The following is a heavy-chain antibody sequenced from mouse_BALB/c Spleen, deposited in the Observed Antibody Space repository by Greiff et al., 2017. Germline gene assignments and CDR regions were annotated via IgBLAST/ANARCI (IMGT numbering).Heavy chain of an antibody. D-gene: IGHD2-3*01. CDR3: TRSEYEDYAMDY. CDR1: GYTFTSYW. J-gene: IGHJ4*01. Sequence: QVQLQQPGAELVKPGASVKMSCKASGYTFTSYWMHWVKQRPGQGLEWIGVIDPSDSYTSYNQKFKGKATLTVDTSSSTAYMQLSSLTSEDSAVYYCTRSEYEDYAMDYWGQGTSVTVSS. CDR2: IDPSDSYT. V-gene: IGHV1S127*01.